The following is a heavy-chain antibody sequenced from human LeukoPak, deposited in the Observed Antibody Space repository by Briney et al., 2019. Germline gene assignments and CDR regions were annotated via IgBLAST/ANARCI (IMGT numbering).Heavy chain of an antibody. Sequence: PSETLSLTCTVSAYSISSAYYWGWIRQPPGKGLDWIGYIYHSGSTYYNPSLKSRVTLSLDMSKNQFSLKLTSVTAADTAVYYCAKDRYSSSPPYGDYWGQGTLVTVSS. V-gene: IGHV4-38-2*02. CDR3: AKDRYSSSPPYGDY. CDR1: AYSISSAYY. CDR2: IYHSGST. D-gene: IGHD6-13*01. J-gene: IGHJ4*02.